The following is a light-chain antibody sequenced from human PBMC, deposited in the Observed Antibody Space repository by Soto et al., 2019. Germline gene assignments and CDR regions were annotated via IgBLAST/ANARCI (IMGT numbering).Light chain of an antibody. CDR1: QSVSSN. J-gene: IGKJ4*01. V-gene: IGKV3-15*01. Sequence: EIVMTQSPATLSVSPGERATISCRASQSVSSNLAWYQQKPGQAPKLLIYGTSTRANGIPARFSGNGSGTEFTLTISSMQSEDFVVYYCQQYNNWPPLTFGGGTKVEIK. CDR3: QQYNNWPPLT. CDR2: GTS.